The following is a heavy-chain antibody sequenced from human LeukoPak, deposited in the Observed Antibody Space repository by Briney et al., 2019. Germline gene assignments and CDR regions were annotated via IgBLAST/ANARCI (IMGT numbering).Heavy chain of an antibody. D-gene: IGHD6-19*01. V-gene: IGHV3-21*01. CDR3: ARGHIKWLVPYYFDY. J-gene: IGHJ4*02. CDR1: GFTFSSYS. Sequence: GGPLRLSCAASGFTFSSYSMNWVRQAPGKGLEWVSSISSSSSYIYYADSVKGRFTISRDNAKNSLYLQMNSLRAEDTAVYYCARGHIKWLVPYYFDYWGQGTLVTVSS. CDR2: ISSSSSYI.